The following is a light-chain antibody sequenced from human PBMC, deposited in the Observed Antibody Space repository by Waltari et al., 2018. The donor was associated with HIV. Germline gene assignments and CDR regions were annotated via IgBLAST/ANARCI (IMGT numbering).Light chain of an antibody. CDR3: SSYTSSTTVI. CDR2: SYN. V-gene: IGLV1-44*01. CDR1: SSNIGNNT. J-gene: IGLJ2*01. Sequence: QSVLTQPPSASGTPGQRVTISCSGSSSNIGNNTENWYQQLPGTAPKLLIYSYNQRPSGVPDRFSGSKSGNTASLVISGLQTDDEADYYCSSYTSSTTVIFGGGTKLTVL.